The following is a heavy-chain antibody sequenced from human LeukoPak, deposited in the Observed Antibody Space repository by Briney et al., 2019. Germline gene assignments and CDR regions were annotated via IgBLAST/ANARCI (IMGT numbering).Heavy chain of an antibody. CDR1: GYTFTGYY. CDR2: INPNSGGT. Sequence: ASLKVPCKASGYTFTGYYMHWVRQAPGQGLEWMGWINPNSGGTNYAQKFQGRVTMTRDTSISTAYMELSRLRSDDTAVYYCARDSTYYDIRNWFDPWGQGTLVTVSS. CDR3: ARDSTYYDIRNWFDP. V-gene: IGHV1-2*02. J-gene: IGHJ5*02. D-gene: IGHD3-9*01.